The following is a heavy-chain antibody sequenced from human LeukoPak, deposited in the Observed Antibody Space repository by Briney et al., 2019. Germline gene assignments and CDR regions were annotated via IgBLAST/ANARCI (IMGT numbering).Heavy chain of an antibody. CDR3: ARNPDESVVGTHFDY. V-gene: IGHV1-46*01. CDR1: GYNFLNHY. CDR2: INPGGGST. Sequence: ASVKASCKTTGYNFLNHYIHWVRQAPGQGLEWRGMINPGGGSTSYAQKFQDRFTITRDTSTNTVSMGLSSLRSDDSAIYYCARNPDESVVGTHFDYWGQGTLVTVSS. D-gene: IGHD6-19*01. J-gene: IGHJ4*02.